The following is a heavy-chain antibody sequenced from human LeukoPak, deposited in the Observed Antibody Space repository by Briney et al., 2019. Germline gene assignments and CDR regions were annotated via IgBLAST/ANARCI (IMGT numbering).Heavy chain of an antibody. V-gene: IGHV1-2*02. CDR1: GYTFTGYY. CDR3: ARAHYSSGWVPFDY. Sequence: ASVKVSCKASGYTFTGYYMHWVRRAPGQGLEWMGWINPNSGGTNYAQKFQGRVTMTRDTSISTAYMELSRLRSDDTAVYYRARAHYSSGWVPFDYWGQGTLVTVSS. CDR2: INPNSGGT. J-gene: IGHJ4*02. D-gene: IGHD6-19*01.